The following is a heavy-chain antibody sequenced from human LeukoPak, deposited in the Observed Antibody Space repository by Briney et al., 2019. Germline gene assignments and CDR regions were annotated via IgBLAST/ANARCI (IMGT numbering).Heavy chain of an antibody. CDR2: IKPDGSAT. V-gene: IGHV3-7*01. CDR3: ARGGGSSS. J-gene: IGHJ5*02. CDR1: GFSFSNFW. D-gene: IGHD6-6*01. Sequence: GGSLRLTCAATGFSFSNFWMSWVRQAPGKGLEWVANIKPDGSATNYVDSVKGRFTISRDNAKNSLDLQMNSLRAEDTAVYYCARGGGSSSWGQGTLVTVSS.